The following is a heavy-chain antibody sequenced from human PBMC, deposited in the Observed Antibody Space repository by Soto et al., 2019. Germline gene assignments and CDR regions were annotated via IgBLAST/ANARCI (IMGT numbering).Heavy chain of an antibody. CDR1: GFSLGDYG. CDR2: ISASGHSA. J-gene: IGHJ4*02. Sequence: DVELLESGGGLVHPGGSLRLSCTASGFSLGDYGMNLVRQTPGKGLEWVSTISASGHSAYSADSVKGRLIISRDNSKNTLYLQMNSPRAEDTAVYYCARSALLWWALDSWGQGTLVNVSS. D-gene: IGHD2-15*01. CDR3: ARSALLWWALDS. V-gene: IGHV3-23*01.